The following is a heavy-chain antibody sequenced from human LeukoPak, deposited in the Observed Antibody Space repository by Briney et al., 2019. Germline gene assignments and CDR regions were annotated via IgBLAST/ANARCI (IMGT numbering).Heavy chain of an antibody. CDR3: ATRQIYK. V-gene: IGHV4-34*01. CDR2: INHSGST. Sequence: PSETLSFTCAAYGGSFSGYYWSWIRQPPGKGLEWIGEINHSGSTNYNPSLKSRVTISVDTSKNQFSLKLSSLTAADTAVYYCATRQIYKWGQGTLVTVSS. J-gene: IGHJ4*02. D-gene: IGHD1-1*01. CDR1: GGSFSGYY.